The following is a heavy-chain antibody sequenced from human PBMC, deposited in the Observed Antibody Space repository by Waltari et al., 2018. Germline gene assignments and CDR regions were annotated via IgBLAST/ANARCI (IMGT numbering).Heavy chain of an antibody. CDR2: ISSSISYI. Sequence: EVQLVESGGGLVKPGGSLRLSCAASGFTFSSYSMNWVRQAPGKGLEWVSSISSSISYIYYADSVKGRFTISRDNAKNSLYLQMNSLRAEDTAVYYCARAIAAPYGMDVWGQGTTVTVSS. D-gene: IGHD6-6*01. V-gene: IGHV3-21*01. CDR3: ARAIAAPYGMDV. CDR1: GFTFSSYS. J-gene: IGHJ6*02.